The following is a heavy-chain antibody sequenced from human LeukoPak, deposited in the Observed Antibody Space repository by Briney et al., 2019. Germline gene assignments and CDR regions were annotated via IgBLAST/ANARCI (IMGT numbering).Heavy chain of an antibody. Sequence: GGSLRLSCAASGFTFSSYWMSWVRQAPGKGLEWVSAISGSGGSTYYADSVKGRFTISRDNSKNTLYLQMNSLRAEDTAVYYCAKTPYYYGSGSSFDYWGQGTLVTVSS. V-gene: IGHV3-23*01. CDR1: GFTFSSYW. D-gene: IGHD3-10*01. J-gene: IGHJ4*02. CDR3: AKTPYYYGSGSSFDY. CDR2: ISGSGGST.